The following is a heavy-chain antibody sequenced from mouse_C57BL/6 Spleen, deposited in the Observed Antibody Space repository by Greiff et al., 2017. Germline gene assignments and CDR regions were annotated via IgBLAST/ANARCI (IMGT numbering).Heavy chain of an antibody. CDR3: VRHGVTTRAMDY. J-gene: IGHJ4*01. CDR2: IRSKSNNYAT. D-gene: IGHD2-2*01. CDR1: GFSFNTYA. V-gene: IGHV10-1*01. Sequence: EVQRVESGGGLVQPKGSLKLSCAASGFSFNTYAMNWVRQAPGKGLEWVARIRSKSNNYATYYADSVKDRFTISRDDSESMLYLQMNNLKTEDTAMYYCVRHGVTTRAMDYWGQGTSVTVSS.